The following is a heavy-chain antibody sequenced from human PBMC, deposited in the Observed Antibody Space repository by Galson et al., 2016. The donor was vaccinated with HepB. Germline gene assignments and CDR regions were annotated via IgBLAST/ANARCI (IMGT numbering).Heavy chain of an antibody. D-gene: IGHD3-16*01. CDR2: IYGGGTT. V-gene: IGHV3-53*01. CDR3: ASHGGSPSGLLGATEGLDY. Sequence: SLRLSCAASGFSVNNNYMTWVRQAPGKGLEWVSVIYGGGTTYFADSVKGRFTMSRDTSKNTLCLQMNSLRAEDTAVYYCASHGGSPSGLLGATEGLDYWGLGTLVTVSS. CDR1: GFSVNNNY. J-gene: IGHJ4*02.